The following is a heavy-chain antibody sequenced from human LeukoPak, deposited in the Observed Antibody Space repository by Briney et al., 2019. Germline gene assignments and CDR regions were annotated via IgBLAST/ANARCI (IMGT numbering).Heavy chain of an antibody. CDR2: INPSGGST. D-gene: IGHD5-24*01. CDR1: GHTFTSYY. J-gene: IGHJ4*02. V-gene: IGHV1-46*01. Sequence: ASVKVSCKASGHTFTSYYMHWVRQAPGQGLEWMGIINPSGGSTSYAQKFQGRVTMTRDTSTSTVYMELSSLRSEDTAVYYCAPEMAFRHFDYWGQGTLVTVSS. CDR3: APEMAFRHFDY.